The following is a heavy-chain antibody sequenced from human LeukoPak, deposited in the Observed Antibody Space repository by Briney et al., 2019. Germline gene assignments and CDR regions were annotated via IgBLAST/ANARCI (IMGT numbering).Heavy chain of an antibody. CDR1: GFTFSSYW. V-gene: IGHV3-7*01. Sequence: GGSLRLSCAASGFTFSSYWMSWVRQAPGKGLEWVANIKQDGSEKYYVDSVKGRFTISRDNAKNSLYLQMNSLRAEDTAVYYCARAGDGTYYDFWSARSRYYYYMDVWGKGTTVTVSS. CDR2: IKQDGSEK. J-gene: IGHJ6*03. CDR3: ARAGDGTYYDFWSARSRYYYYMDV. D-gene: IGHD3/OR15-3a*01.